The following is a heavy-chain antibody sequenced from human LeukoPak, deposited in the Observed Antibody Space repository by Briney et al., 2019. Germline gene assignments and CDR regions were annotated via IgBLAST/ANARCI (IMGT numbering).Heavy chain of an antibody. CDR2: TYYSGST. J-gene: IGHJ4*02. V-gene: IGHV4-39*01. D-gene: IGHD3-22*01. CDR3: ARSITMMAGEYYFDY. CDR1: GDSISTSSYY. Sequence: SETLSLTCSVSGDSISTSSYYWGWIRQPPGKGLEWIGTTYYSGSTYYNPSLTSRVTISVDTSKNQFSLKLSSVTAADTAVYYCARSITMMAGEYYFDYWGQGTLVTVSS.